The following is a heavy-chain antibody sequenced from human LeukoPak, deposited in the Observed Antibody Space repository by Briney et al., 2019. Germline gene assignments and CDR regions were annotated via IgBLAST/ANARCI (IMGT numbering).Heavy chain of an antibody. V-gene: IGHV3-49*03. D-gene: IGHD6-19*01. Sequence: GRSLRLSCTASGFTFVDYAMSWFRQAPGKGLEWVGFIRSKAYGGTTEYAASVKGRFTISRDDSKSIAYLQMNSLKTEDTAVYYCTRSIAVAGTDDYWGQGTLVTVSS. CDR3: TRSIAVAGTDDY. J-gene: IGHJ4*02. CDR1: GFTFVDYA. CDR2: IRSKAYGGTT.